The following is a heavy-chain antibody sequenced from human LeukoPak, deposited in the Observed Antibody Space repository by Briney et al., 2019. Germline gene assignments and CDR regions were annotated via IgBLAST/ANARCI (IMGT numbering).Heavy chain of an antibody. CDR3: AKDTELSAFDI. CDR2: ISWNSGSI. CDR1: GFTFDDYA. J-gene: IGHJ3*02. V-gene: IGHV3-9*03. D-gene: IGHD1-26*01. Sequence: GGSLRLSCAASGFTFDDYAMHWVRQAPGKGLEWVSGISWNSGSIGYADSVKGRFTISRDNAKNSLYLQMNSLRAEDMALYYCAKDTELSAFDIWGQGTMVTASS.